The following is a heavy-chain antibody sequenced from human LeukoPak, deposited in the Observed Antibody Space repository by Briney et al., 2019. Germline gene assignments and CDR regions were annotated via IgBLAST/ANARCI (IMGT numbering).Heavy chain of an antibody. CDR2: IYTSGST. V-gene: IGHV4-4*07. Sequence: SETLSLTCTVSGGSNSSYYWSWIRQPAGKGLEWIGRIYTSGSTYYNPSLTSRVTISVDTSKNQFSLKLSSVTAADTAVYYCARHKDYYYSYMDVWGKGTTVTISS. CDR1: GGSNSSYY. J-gene: IGHJ6*03. CDR3: ARHKDYYYSYMDV.